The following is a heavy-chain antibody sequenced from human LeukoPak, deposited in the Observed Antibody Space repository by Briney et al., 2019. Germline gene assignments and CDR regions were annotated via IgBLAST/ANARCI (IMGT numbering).Heavy chain of an antibody. J-gene: IGHJ6*04. CDR3: ARKNFSGYGYYSVRDV. Sequence: SETLSLTRTVSGGSISSGDYYWSWIRQPPGKGLEWIGYIYYSGSTNYNPSLKSRVTISVDTSKNQFSLKLSSVTAADTAVYYWARKNFSGYGYYSVRDVGGKGTTVTVSS. CDR1: GGSISSGDYY. CDR2: IYYSGST. D-gene: IGHD3-22*01. V-gene: IGHV4-30-4*01.